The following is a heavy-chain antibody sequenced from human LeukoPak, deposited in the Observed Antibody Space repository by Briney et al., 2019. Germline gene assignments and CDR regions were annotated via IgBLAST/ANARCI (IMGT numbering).Heavy chain of an antibody. CDR1: GYTFSDYF. D-gene: IGHD3-3*01. V-gene: IGHV1-46*01. CDR3: ARTFYDFWSGFSNYDSFHI. J-gene: IGHJ3*02. CDR2: VNPISVDT. Sequence: GASVKVSCKTSGYTFSDYFIHWVRQAPGQGLEWMGIVNPISVDTTYAQRFQGRVSMTRDMSTTTVYMELSSLRSEDTAVYYCARTFYDFWSGFSNYDSFHIWGQGTLVTVSS.